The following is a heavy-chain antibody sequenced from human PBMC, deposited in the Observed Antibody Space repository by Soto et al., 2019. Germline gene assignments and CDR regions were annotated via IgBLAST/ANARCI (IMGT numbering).Heavy chain of an antibody. CDR2: IYYSGST. CDR3: ARQEDYENNWFDP. J-gene: IGHJ5*02. CDR1: GGSISSSSYY. D-gene: IGHD4-17*01. V-gene: IGHV4-39*01. Sequence: QLQLQESGPGLVKPSETLSLTCTVSGGSISSSSYYWGWIRQPPGKGLEWLGSIYYSGSTYYNPSLKSRVTISVDTSKNQFCLKLSSVTAADTAVYYCARQEDYENNWFDPWGQGTLVTVSS.